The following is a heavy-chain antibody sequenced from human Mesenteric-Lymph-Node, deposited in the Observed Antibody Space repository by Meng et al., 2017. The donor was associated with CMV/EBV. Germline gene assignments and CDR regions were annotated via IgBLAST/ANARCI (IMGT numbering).Heavy chain of an antibody. J-gene: IGHJ2*01. D-gene: IGHD5-12*01. V-gene: IGHV4-34*01. CDR2: INPDGAT. CDR3: ARGVARLRYFDL. Sequence: TCGGYGASFTGYYWGWIRQPPGKGLEWLGEINPDGATYYNPSLETRVTMSVETSKRQLSLWLRSVTAADTAVYYCARGVARLRYFDLWGRGTLVTVSS. CDR1: GASFTGYY.